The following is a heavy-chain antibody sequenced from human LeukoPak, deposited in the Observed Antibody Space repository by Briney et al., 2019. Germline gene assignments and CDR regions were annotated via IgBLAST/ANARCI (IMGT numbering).Heavy chain of an antibody. V-gene: IGHV3-23*01. J-gene: IGHJ3*02. CDR3: ARDPWQQLVSGAFDI. Sequence: GGSLRLSCAASGFTFTTYAMSWVRQAPGKGLEWVSAVSGSGNSKYYGDSVKGRFTISRDNSKNTLYLQMNSLRAEDTAVYYCARDPWQQLVSGAFDIWGQGTMVTVSS. CDR1: GFTFTTYA. D-gene: IGHD6-13*01. CDR2: VSGSGNSK.